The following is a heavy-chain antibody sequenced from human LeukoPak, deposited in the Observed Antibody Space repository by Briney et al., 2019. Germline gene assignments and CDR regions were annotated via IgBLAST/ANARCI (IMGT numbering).Heavy chain of an antibody. CDR3: ARVPRYSSSWRWFDP. V-gene: IGHV1-2*02. CDR1: GYTFTGYY. Sequence: ASVKVSCKASGYTFTGYYMHWLRQAPGQGLEWMGWINPNSGGTNYAQKFQGRVTMTRDTSISTAYMELSRLRSDDTAVYYCARVPRYSSSWRWFDPWGQGTLVTVSS. CDR2: INPNSGGT. J-gene: IGHJ5*02. D-gene: IGHD6-13*01.